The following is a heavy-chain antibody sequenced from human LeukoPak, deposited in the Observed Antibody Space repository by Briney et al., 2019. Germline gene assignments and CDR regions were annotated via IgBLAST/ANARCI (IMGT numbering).Heavy chain of an antibody. J-gene: IGHJ5*02. D-gene: IGHD1-26*01. CDR1: GFTVNSDD. CDR2: IDTGGRT. CDR3: AREEARWEWFDP. V-gene: IGHV3-66*01. Sequence: PGGSLRLSCAASGFTVNSDDMSWVRQAPGKGLEWVSVIDTGGRTYYADSVKGRFTISRDNSRNILYLQMNSLRAEDTAVYYCAREEARWEWFDPRGQGTLVTVSS.